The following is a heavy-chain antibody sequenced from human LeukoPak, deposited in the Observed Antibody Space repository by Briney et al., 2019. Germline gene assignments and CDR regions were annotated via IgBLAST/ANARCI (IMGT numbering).Heavy chain of an antibody. V-gene: IGHV3-30*18. Sequence: PGRSLRLSCAASGFTFSSYGMHWVRQAPGKGLEWVAVISYDGSNKYYADSVKGRFTISGDNSKNTLYLQMNSLRAEDTAVYYCANLAVAGTGYWGQGTLVTVSS. CDR1: GFTFSSYG. D-gene: IGHD6-19*01. CDR3: ANLAVAGTGY. CDR2: ISYDGSNK. J-gene: IGHJ4*02.